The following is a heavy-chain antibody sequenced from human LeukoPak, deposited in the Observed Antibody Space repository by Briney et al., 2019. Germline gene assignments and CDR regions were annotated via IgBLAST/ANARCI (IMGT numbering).Heavy chain of an antibody. CDR1: GFTFSDYY. CDR2: VSSGSSTI. D-gene: IGHD6-13*01. Sequence: GGSLRLSCAASGFTFSDYYMSWIRQAPGKALEWVSYVSSGSSTIYYADSVKGRFTISRDNSKNSLYLQMNSLRTEDTALYYCATDSSSWKSGAFDIWGQGTMVTVSS. CDR3: ATDSSSWKSGAFDI. V-gene: IGHV3-11*01. J-gene: IGHJ3*02.